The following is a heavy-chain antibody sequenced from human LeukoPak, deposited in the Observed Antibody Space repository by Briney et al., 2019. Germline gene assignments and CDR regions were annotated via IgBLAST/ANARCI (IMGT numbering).Heavy chain of an antibody. J-gene: IGHJ6*03. V-gene: IGHV1-2*02. CDR1: GYTFTGYY. Sequence: ASVTVSCKASGYTFTGYYMHWVRQAPGQGLEWMGWINPNSGGTNYAQKFQGRVTMTRDTSISTAYMELSRLRSDDTAVYYCARDRDYYGSGSKYYMDVWGKGTTVTVSS. CDR3: ARDRDYYGSGSKYYMDV. D-gene: IGHD3-10*01. CDR2: INPNSGGT.